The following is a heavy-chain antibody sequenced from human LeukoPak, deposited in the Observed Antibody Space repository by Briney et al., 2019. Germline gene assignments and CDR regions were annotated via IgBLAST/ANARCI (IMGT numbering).Heavy chain of an antibody. D-gene: IGHD3-10*01. V-gene: IGHV1-2*02. J-gene: IGHJ4*02. CDR1: GGTFSSYA. Sequence: GASVTVSCKASGGTFSSYAISWVRQAPGQGLEWMGWINPNSGGTNYAQKFQGRVTMTRDTSISTAYMELSRLRSDDTAVYYCARDGSGSYYTCWGQGTLVTVSS. CDR2: INPNSGGT. CDR3: ARDGSGSYYTC.